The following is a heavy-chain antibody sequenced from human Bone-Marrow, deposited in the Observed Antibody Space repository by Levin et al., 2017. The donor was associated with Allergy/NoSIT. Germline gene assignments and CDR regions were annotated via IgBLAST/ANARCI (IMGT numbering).Heavy chain of an antibody. V-gene: IGHV3-33*01. CDR1: GFTFSSYG. CDR2: IWYDGSNK. Sequence: GGSLRLSCAASGFTFSSYGMHWVRQAPGKGLEWVAVIWYDGSNKYYADSVKGRFTISRDNSKNTLYLQMNSLRAEDTAVYYCARSETDGYNFYLWKRIDYWGQGTLVTVSS. J-gene: IGHJ4*02. D-gene: IGHD5-24*01. CDR3: ARSETDGYNFYLWKRIDY.